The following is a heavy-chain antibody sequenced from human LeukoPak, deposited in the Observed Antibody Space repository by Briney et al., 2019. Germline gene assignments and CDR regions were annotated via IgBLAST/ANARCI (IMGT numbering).Heavy chain of an antibody. J-gene: IGHJ6*03. CDR1: GGSISSSSYY. CDR3: ARGIAAAYMDV. V-gene: IGHV4-39*07. CDR2: MYYSGST. Sequence: SETLSLTCTVSGGSISSSSYYWGWIRQPPGKGLEWIGSMYYSGSTYYNPSLKSRVTISVDTSKNQFSLKVSSVTAADTAVYYCARGIAAAYMDVWGKGTTVTVSS. D-gene: IGHD6-13*01.